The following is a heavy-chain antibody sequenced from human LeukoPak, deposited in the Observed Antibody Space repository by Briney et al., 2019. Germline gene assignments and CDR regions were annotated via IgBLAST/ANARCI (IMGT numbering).Heavy chain of an antibody. CDR3: ARDRHRYYDFWSGYYTGFLDY. CDR2: ITGSGDTT. CDR1: GFTFTSYA. V-gene: IGHV3-23*01. J-gene: IGHJ4*02. D-gene: IGHD3-3*01. Sequence: GGSLRLSCAASGFTFTSYAMSWVRQAPGKGLEWVSAITGSGDTTYYADSVKGRFTISRDNSKNTLYLQMNSLRAEDTAVYYCARDRHRYYDFWSGYYTGFLDYWGQGTLVTVSS.